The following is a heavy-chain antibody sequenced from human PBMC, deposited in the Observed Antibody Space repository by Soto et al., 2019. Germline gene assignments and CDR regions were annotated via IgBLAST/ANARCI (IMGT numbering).Heavy chain of an antibody. J-gene: IGHJ4*02. CDR1: GFTFNEYY. Sequence: GGSLRLCCAASGFTFNEYYMSWIRQAPGKGLEWISYSSNSGTFARYADSVKGRFSISRDNAKNSLYLQINSLRGDDTAIYYCARSGDNYNLLDYWGQGTPVTVSS. V-gene: IGHV3-11*06. CDR2: SSNSGTFA. D-gene: IGHD1-1*01. CDR3: ARSGDNYNLLDY.